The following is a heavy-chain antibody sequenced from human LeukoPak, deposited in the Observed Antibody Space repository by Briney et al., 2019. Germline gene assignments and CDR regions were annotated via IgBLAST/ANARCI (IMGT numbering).Heavy chain of an antibody. CDR3: ARGWGTTAGTDYFDY. CDR1: GDSVSDAA. D-gene: IGHD6-13*01. Sequence: SQTLSLTCAISGDSVSDAAWNWIRQSPSRGLEWLGRTYYRSKWYNEYAVSVKSRITINPDTSKNQFSLQLNSVIPEDTAVYYCARGWGTTAGTDYFDYWRQGTLVTVSS. CDR2: TYYRSKWYN. J-gene: IGHJ4*02. V-gene: IGHV6-1*01.